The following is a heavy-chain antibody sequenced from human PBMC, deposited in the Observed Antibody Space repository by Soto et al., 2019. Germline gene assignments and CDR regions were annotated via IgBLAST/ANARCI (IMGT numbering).Heavy chain of an antibody. J-gene: IGHJ4*02. CDR2: IYNTGST. Sequence: PSETLSLTCTVSGGSFTNYYWSWIRQPPGRGLEWIGYIYNTGSTNYNPSLKSRVTISVDTSKNQFSLKLSSVTAADTAVYYCAGGRGWTTEYWGQGTLVTVSS. CDR3: AGGRGWTTEY. V-gene: IGHV4-59*01. CDR1: GGSFTNYY. D-gene: IGHD6-19*01.